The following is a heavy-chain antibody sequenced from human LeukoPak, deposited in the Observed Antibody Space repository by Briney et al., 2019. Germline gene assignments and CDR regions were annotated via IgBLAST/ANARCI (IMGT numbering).Heavy chain of an antibody. J-gene: IGHJ4*02. CDR3: ARDNYGSGSYYKW. CDR1: GYTFTDYY. D-gene: IGHD3-10*01. CDR2: INPNNGGT. V-gene: IGHV1-2*02. Sequence: GASVKVSCKASGYTFTDYYMHWVRQAPGQGLEWMGWINPNNGGTNYAQKFQGRVTMTRDTSISKAYMELNRLRSGDTAVYYCARDNYGSGSYYKWWGQGTLVTVSS.